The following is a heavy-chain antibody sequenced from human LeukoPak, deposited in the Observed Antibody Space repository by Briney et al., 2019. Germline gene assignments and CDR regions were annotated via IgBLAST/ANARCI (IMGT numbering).Heavy chain of an antibody. D-gene: IGHD1-26*01. Sequence: GGSLRLSCAASGFTFSSYAMSWVRQAPGKGLEWVSAISGSGGSTYYADSVKGRFTISRGNSKNTLYLQMNSLRAEDTAVYYCAKDIAGMGATSDYWGQGTLVTVSS. CDR2: ISGSGGST. CDR3: AKDIAGMGATSDY. CDR1: GFTFSSYA. J-gene: IGHJ4*02. V-gene: IGHV3-23*01.